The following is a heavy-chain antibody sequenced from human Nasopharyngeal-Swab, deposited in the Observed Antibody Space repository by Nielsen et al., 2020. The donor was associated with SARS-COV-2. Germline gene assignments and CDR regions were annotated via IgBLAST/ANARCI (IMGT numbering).Heavy chain of an antibody. CDR3: ARALHIYYYDSSGYFGDAFDI. J-gene: IGHJ3*02. V-gene: IGHV3-23*01. CDR2: ISGSGGST. Sequence: PGKGLEWVSAISGSGGSTYYADSVKGRFTISRDNAKNSLYLQMNSLRAEDTAVYYCARALHIYYYDSSGYFGDAFDIWGQGTMVTVSS. D-gene: IGHD3-22*01.